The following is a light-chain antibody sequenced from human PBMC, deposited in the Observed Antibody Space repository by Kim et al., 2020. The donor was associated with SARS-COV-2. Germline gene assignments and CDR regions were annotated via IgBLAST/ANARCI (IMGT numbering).Light chain of an antibody. J-gene: IGKJ1*01. V-gene: IGKV3-15*01. CDR3: QQYNNWPPKAWT. Sequence: GESATLSCRASQSVSSNLAWYQQKPGQAPRLLIYGASTRATGIPARFSGSGSGTEFTLTISSLQSEDFAVYYCQQYNNWPPKAWTFGQGTKVDIK. CDR2: GAS. CDR1: QSVSSN.